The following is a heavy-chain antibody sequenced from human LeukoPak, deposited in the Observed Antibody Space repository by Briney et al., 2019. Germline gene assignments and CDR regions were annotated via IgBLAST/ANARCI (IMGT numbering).Heavy chain of an antibody. CDR3: ARGGTEYYDSSGYYPN. D-gene: IGHD3-22*01. J-gene: IGHJ4*02. V-gene: IGHV4-59*01. CDR2: IYYSGST. CDR1: GGSISSYY. Sequence: SETLSLTCTVSGGSISSYYWSWIRQPPGKGLEWIGYIYYSGSTNYNPSLKSRVAISVDTSKNQFSLKLSSVTAADTAVYYCARGGTEYYDSSGYYPNWGQGTLVTVSS.